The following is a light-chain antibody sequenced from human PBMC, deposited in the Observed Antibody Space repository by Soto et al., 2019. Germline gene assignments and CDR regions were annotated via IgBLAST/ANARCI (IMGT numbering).Light chain of an antibody. V-gene: IGKV3-20*01. J-gene: IGKJ1*01. Sequence: EIVLTQSPGTLSLSPGERATLSCRASQSVSSSYLAWYQQKPGQAPRLLIYDAYSRATGIPDRFSASGSGTDITLNINRLEPEDYAMYYCQHYGSSRSFRQGTKVEIK. CDR1: QSVSSSY. CDR2: DAY. CDR3: QHYGSSRS.